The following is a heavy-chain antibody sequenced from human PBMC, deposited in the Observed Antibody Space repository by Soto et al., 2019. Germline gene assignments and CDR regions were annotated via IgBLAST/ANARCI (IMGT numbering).Heavy chain of an antibody. CDR2: INTKNGVT. CDR1: GYTFISYY. Sequence: QVQLVQSGAEVEKPGASVTVSCRASGYTFISYYMHWVRQAPGHGLQWMGWINTKNGVTKYAQRFQDRVTMTRDASINTAYMQLTRLTSDDTAVYYCARCTGSSWYDPWGQGTLVTVSS. D-gene: IGHD2-8*02. J-gene: IGHJ5*02. V-gene: IGHV1-2*02. CDR3: ARCTGSSWYDP.